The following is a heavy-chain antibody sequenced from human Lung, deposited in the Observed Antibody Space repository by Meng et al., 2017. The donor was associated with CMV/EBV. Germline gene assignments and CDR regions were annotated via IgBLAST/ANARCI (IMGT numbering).Heavy chain of an antibody. CDR1: GFTFSIYG. CDR3: ASYTQAWYNSGS. J-gene: IGHJ1*01. CDR2: IRYDGNNK. D-gene: IGHD6-19*01. V-gene: IGHV3-30*02. Sequence: GGSLGLXCAASGFTFSIYGMHWVRQAPGKGLEWVAFIRYDGNNKYYRDSVKGRFTISRDNSKNTLYLQMNRLRPDDTAVYYCASYTQAWYNSGSWGKGTXVTVSS.